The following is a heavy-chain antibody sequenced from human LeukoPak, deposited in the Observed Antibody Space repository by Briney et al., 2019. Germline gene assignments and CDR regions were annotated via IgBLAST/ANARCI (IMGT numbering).Heavy chain of an antibody. CDR3: ARHFDRKGRFDP. CDR2: IYYSGST. J-gene: IGHJ5*02. Sequence: SETLSLTCTVSGGSISSYYWSWIRQPPGKGLEWIGYIYYSGSTNYNPSLKSRVTISVDTSKNQFSLKLSSVTAADTAVYYCARHFDRKGRFDPWGQGTLVTVSS. V-gene: IGHV4-59*08. CDR1: GGSISSYY.